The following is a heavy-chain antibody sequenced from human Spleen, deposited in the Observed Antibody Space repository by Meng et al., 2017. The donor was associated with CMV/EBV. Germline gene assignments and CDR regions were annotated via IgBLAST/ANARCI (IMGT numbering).Heavy chain of an antibody. CDR2: VYYSRNT. D-gene: IGHD4-11*01. CDR3: ARDFRDYGNFRWFDP. Sequence: GGTISNSVYYWGWIRQPPGTGLGWVGSVYYSRNTYYDPALKSRVTISVDTSKNQFSLKLSSVTAADTAVYYCARDFRDYGNFRWFDPWGQGTLVTVSS. J-gene: IGHJ5*02. CDR1: GGTISNSVYY. V-gene: IGHV4-39*07.